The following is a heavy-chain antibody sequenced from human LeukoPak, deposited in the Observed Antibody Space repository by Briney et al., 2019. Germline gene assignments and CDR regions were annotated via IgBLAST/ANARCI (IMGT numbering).Heavy chain of an antibody. CDR1: GGSISSSSYY. CDR2: IYYSGST. Sequence: SSETLSLTCTVSGGSISSSSYYWGWIRQPPGKGLEWIGSIYYSGSTYYNPSLKSRVTISVDTSKNQFSLKLSSVTAADTAAYYCARVETGATVDYWGQGTLVTVSS. D-gene: IGHD1-26*01. J-gene: IGHJ4*02. CDR3: ARVETGATVDY. V-gene: IGHV4-39*07.